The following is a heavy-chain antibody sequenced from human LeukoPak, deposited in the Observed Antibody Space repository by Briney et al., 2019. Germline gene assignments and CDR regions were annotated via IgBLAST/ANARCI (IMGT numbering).Heavy chain of an antibody. Sequence: SVKVSCKASGGTFSSYAISWVRQAPGQGLEWMGGVIPIFGTANYAQKFQGRVTITADESTSTAYMELSSLRSEDTAVYYCARDRYSGSYDAFDIWGQGTMVTVSS. CDR2: VIPIFGTA. D-gene: IGHD1-26*01. V-gene: IGHV1-69*13. CDR3: ARDRYSGSYDAFDI. CDR1: GGTFSSYA. J-gene: IGHJ3*02.